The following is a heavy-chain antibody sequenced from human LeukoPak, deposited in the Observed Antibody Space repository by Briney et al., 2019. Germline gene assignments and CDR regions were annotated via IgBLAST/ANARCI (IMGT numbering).Heavy chain of an antibody. J-gene: IGHJ4*02. CDR3: ARDEFYYYDSSGYPVDY. CDR2: TSGSGGST. D-gene: IGHD3-22*01. CDR1: GFTFSSYA. V-gene: IGHV3-23*01. Sequence: GGSLRLSCAASGFTFSSYAMSWVRQAPGKGLEWVSATSGSGGSTYYADSVKGRFTISRDNSKNTLYLQMNSLRAEDTAVYYCARDEFYYYDSSGYPVDYWGQGTLVTVSS.